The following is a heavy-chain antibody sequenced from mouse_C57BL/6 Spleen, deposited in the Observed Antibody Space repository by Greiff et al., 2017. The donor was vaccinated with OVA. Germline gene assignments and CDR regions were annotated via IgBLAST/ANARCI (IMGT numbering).Heavy chain of an antibody. Sequence: QVHVKQPGAELVKPGASVKVSCKASGYTFTSYWMHWVKQRPGQGLEWIGRIHPSDSDTNYNQKFKGKATLTVDKSSSTAYMQLSSLTSEDSAVYYCAILDYGSSFAYWGQGTLVTVSA. CDR3: AILDYGSSFAY. CDR2: IHPSDSDT. J-gene: IGHJ3*01. V-gene: IGHV1-74*01. CDR1: GYTFTSYW. D-gene: IGHD1-1*01.